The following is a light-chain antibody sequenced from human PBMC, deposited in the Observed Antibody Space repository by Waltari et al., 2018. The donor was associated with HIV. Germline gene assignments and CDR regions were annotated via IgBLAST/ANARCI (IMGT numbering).Light chain of an antibody. V-gene: IGKV4-1*01. Sequence: DIVMTQSPDSLAVSLGERATINCRSSQSVLHSSNERNYIAWYQQKPGQPPKLLIYWASTRESGVPDRFSGSGSGTDFTLTISSLQSEDFAVYYCLQYNKWPPVYTFGQGTKLEIK. CDR2: WAS. CDR1: QSVLHSSNERNY. CDR3: LQYNKWPPVYT. J-gene: IGKJ2*01.